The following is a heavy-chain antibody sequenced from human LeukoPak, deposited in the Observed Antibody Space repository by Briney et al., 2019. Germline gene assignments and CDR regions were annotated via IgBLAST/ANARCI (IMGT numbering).Heavy chain of an antibody. Sequence: ASVKVSCKASGYTFSSYDINWVRQATGQGLEWMGWMNPNSGNAGYAQKFQGRVTMTRDTSISTAYMDLSSLRSEDTAVYYCARAVQSWGYYYYYMDVWGKGATVTISS. CDR1: GYTFSSYD. D-gene: IGHD3-16*01. J-gene: IGHJ6*03. CDR2: MNPNSGNA. V-gene: IGHV1-8*01. CDR3: ARAVQSWGYYYYYMDV.